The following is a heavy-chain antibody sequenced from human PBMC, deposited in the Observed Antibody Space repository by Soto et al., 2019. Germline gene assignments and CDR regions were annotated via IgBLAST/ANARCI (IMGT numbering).Heavy chain of an antibody. V-gene: IGHV4-34*01. D-gene: IGHD5-18*01. Sequence: SETLSLTCAVYGGSFSGYYWSWIRQPPGKGLEWIGEINHSGSTNYNPSLKSRVTISVDTPKNQFSLKLSSVTAADTAVYYCARMGEVRSYGYKDYYYGMDVWGQGTTVTVSS. CDR2: INHSGST. J-gene: IGHJ6*02. CDR3: ARMGEVRSYGYKDYYYGMDV. CDR1: GGSFSGYY.